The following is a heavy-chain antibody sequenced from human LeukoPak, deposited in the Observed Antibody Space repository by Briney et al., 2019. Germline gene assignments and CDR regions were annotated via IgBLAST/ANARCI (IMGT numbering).Heavy chain of an antibody. CDR3: ARDGVAAAGTSWFDP. D-gene: IGHD6-13*01. CDR1: GGTFSSYA. Sequence: GASVKVSCKASGGTFSSYAISWVRQAPGQGLEWMGGIIPIFGTANYAQKFQGRVTITADKSTSTAYMELSSLRSEDTAVYYCARDGVAAAGTSWFDPWGQGTLVTVSS. J-gene: IGHJ5*02. CDR2: IIPIFGTA. V-gene: IGHV1-69*06.